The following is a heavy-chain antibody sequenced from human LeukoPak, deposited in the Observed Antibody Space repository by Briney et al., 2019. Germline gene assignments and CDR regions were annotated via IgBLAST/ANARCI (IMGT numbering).Heavy chain of an antibody. J-gene: IGHJ4*02. CDR2: ICPRDSHT. D-gene: IGHD6-19*01. CDR1: GXSFTTYC. CDR3: ARRSSGWYQDY. V-gene: IGHV5-51*01. Sequence: GESLKISCKGSGXSFTTYCIGWVRQMPGKGLEWMGVICPRDSHTRYSPSFQGQVTISADKSITTAYLQWSSLKASDTAMYYCARRSSGWYQDYWGQGTLVTVSS.